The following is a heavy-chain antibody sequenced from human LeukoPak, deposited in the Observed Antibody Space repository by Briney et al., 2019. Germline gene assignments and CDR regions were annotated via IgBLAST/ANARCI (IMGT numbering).Heavy chain of an antibody. CDR2: ISAYNGNT. V-gene: IGHV1-18*01. Sequence: ASVKVSCKASGYIFTSYGISWVRQAPGQGLEWMGWISAYNGNTNYAQKLQGRVTMSTDTSTSTAYMELRSLRSDDTAVYYCARDQEQQLKFDPWGQGTLVTVSS. CDR1: GYIFTSYG. CDR3: ARDQEQQLKFDP. J-gene: IGHJ5*02. D-gene: IGHD6-13*01.